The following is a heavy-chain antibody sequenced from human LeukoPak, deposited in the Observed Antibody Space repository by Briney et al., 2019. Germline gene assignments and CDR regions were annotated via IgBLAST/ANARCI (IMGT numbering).Heavy chain of an antibody. D-gene: IGHD5-24*01. CDR1: GASISSGDYY. Sequence: SETLSLTCTVSGASISSGDYYWSWIRQPPGKGLEWIGYIYNSGDTYYNPSLKSRVTISVDTSKNQFSLKLNSVTAADTAVYYCARVSRRWNPDCWGQGTLVTVSS. V-gene: IGHV4-30-4*01. CDR2: IYNSGDT. J-gene: IGHJ4*02. CDR3: ARVSRRWNPDC.